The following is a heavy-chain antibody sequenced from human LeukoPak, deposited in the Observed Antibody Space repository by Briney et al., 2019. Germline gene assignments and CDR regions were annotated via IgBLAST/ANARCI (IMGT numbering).Heavy chain of an antibody. D-gene: IGHD6-13*01. CDR2: IYYSGST. CDR1: GGSISSGDYY. J-gene: IGHJ4*02. CDR3: AGHIAVSGPFDY. V-gene: IGHV4-30-4*01. Sequence: SETLSLTCTVSGGSISSGDYYWSWIRQPPGKGLEWIGYIYYSGSTYYNPSLKSRVTISVDTSKNQFSLRLSSVTAADTAVYFCAGHIAVSGPFDYWGQGTLVTVSS.